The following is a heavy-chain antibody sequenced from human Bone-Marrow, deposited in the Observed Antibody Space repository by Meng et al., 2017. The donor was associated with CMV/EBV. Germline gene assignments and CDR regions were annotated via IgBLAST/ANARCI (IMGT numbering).Heavy chain of an antibody. CDR3: ARMRLSGWADY. V-gene: IGHV4-34*01. J-gene: IGHJ4*02. D-gene: IGHD3-16*02. CDR1: GGSFSVYY. Sequence: SETLSLTCAVYGGSFSVYYWSWIRQPPGKGLEWIGEINHSGSTNYNPSLRSRVTISVDTSKSQFSLKLSSVTAADTAVYYCARMRLSGWADYWGQGTLVTVSS. CDR2: INHSGST.